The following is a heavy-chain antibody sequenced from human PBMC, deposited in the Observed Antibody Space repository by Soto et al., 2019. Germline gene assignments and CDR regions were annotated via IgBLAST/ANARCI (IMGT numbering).Heavy chain of an antibody. CDR2: IRSKANSYAT. CDR3: ARDPTPFTTVTTFGWYTGGMDV. J-gene: IGHJ6*02. V-gene: IGHV3-73*01. Sequence: GGSLKLSCAASGLTFSGSAMPWVRQASGKGLEWVGRIRSKANSYATAYAASVKGRFTISRDDSKNTAYLQMNSLKTEDTAVYYCARDPTPFTTVTTFGWYTGGMDVWGQGTTVTVSS. CDR1: GLTFSGSA. D-gene: IGHD4-17*01.